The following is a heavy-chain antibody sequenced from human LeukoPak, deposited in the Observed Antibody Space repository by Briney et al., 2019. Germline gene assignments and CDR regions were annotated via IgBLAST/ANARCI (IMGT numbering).Heavy chain of an antibody. J-gene: IGHJ4*02. CDR2: TSGIGGST. Sequence: GGSLRLSCAASGFTFSSYAMNWVRQAPGKGLEWVSATSGIGGSTYHADSVKGRFTISRDNSKNTLYLQMNSLRAEDTAVYYCAKLQQWLVRGAFDYWGQGTLVTVSS. CDR1: GFTFSSYA. CDR3: AKLQQWLVRGAFDY. D-gene: IGHD6-19*01. V-gene: IGHV3-23*01.